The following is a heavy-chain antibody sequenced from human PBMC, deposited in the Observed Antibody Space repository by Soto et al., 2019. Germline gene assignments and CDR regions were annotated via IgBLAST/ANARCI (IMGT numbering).Heavy chain of an antibody. CDR2: FDPEDGET. CDR3: ATSFSGTAMAFFDY. Sequence: ASVKVSCKVSGYTLTELSMHWVRQAPGKGLEWMGGFDPEDGETIYAQKFQGRVTMTEDTSTDTAYMELSSLRSEDTAVYYCATSFSGTAMAFFDYWGQGTLVTVSS. CDR1: GYTLTELS. D-gene: IGHD5-18*01. J-gene: IGHJ4*02. V-gene: IGHV1-24*01.